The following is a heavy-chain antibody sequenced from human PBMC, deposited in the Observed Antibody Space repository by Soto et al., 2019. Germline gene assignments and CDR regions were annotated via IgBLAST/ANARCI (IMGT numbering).Heavy chain of an antibody. CDR2: IYWDDDK. J-gene: IGHJ4*02. CDR3: AHRVLRTVFGLVTTTAIYFDF. CDR1: GFSLTTSGVG. Sequence: QITLNESGPTQVKPRQTLKLTCTFSGFSLTTSGVGVGWIRQSPGKAPEWLALIYWDDDKRYSPSLKRRLTITKDTSKNQVVLTMADLDPADTATYYCAHRVLRTVFGLVTTTAIYFDFWGQGTPVAVSS. D-gene: IGHD3-3*01. V-gene: IGHV2-5*02.